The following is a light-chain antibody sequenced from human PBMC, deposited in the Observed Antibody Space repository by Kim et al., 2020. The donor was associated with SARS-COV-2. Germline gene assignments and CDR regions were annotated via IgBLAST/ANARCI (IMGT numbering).Light chain of an antibody. Sequence: SYELTQPPSVSVSPGQTASITCSGAKLGDKYACWYHQKPGQSPVLVIYQDSKRPSGIPELFSGSNSGNTATLTISGTQAMDEADYYFQAWDSSTVVFGGG. CDR2: QDS. V-gene: IGLV3-1*01. J-gene: IGLJ2*01. CDR1: KLGDKY. CDR3: QAWDSSTVV.